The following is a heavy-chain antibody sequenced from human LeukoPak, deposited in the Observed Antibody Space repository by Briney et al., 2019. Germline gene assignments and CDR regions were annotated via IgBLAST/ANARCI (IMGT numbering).Heavy chain of an antibody. V-gene: IGHV3-30-3*01. CDR1: GFTFSSYA. D-gene: IGHD2-15*01. CDR3: ARDPPSGYCSGGSCYPYYYYGMDV. Sequence: QPGRSLRLSCAASGFTFSSYAMHWVRQAPGKGLEWVAVISYDGSNKYYADSVKGRFTISRDNSKNTLYLQMNSLRAEDTAVHYCARDPPSGYCSGGSCYPYYYYGMDVWGQGTTVTVSS. J-gene: IGHJ6*02. CDR2: ISYDGSNK.